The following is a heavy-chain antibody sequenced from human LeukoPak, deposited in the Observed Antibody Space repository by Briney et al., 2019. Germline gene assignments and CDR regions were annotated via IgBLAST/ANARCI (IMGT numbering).Heavy chain of an antibody. Sequence: GGPLRLSCAASGFTFSSYSMNWVRQAPGKGLEWVSSISSSSSYIYYADSVKGRFTISRDNAKNSLYLQMNSLRAEDTAVYYCARLGWAVAERLEFEYWGQGTLVTVSS. V-gene: IGHV3-21*01. J-gene: IGHJ4*02. CDR1: GFTFSSYS. D-gene: IGHD6-19*01. CDR3: ARLGWAVAERLEFEY. CDR2: ISSSSSYI.